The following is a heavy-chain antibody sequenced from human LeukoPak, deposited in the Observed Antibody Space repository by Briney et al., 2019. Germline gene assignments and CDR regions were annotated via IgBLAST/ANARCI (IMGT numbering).Heavy chain of an antibody. V-gene: IGHV4-34*01. D-gene: IGHD3-22*01. J-gene: IGHJ4*02. CDR2: IDPSGTT. CDR3: ARGRKSLYYYDSSGYYGSRGYFDY. CDR1: GGSFSGNY. Sequence: SETLSLTCAIYGGSFSGNYWSWIRQPPGKGLEWIGEIDPSGTTNYNPSLKSRVTISVDTSKNQFSLKLSSVTAADTAVYYCARGRKSLYYYDSSGYYGSRGYFDYWGQGTLVTVSS.